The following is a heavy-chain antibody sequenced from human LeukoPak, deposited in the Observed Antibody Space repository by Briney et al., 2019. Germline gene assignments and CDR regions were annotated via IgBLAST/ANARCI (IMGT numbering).Heavy chain of an antibody. Sequence: SVKVSCKASGGTFSSYTISWVRQAPGQGLEWMGRIIPILNITDYAQNFQGRVTLTADKSTSTAYMELCTLRSEDTAVYYCAKDGVVVVATSVYYYYYGMDVWGQGTTVTVSS. CDR2: IIPILNIT. J-gene: IGHJ6*02. CDR1: GGTFSSYT. D-gene: IGHD2-2*01. CDR3: AKDGVVVVATSVYYYYYGMDV. V-gene: IGHV1-69*02.